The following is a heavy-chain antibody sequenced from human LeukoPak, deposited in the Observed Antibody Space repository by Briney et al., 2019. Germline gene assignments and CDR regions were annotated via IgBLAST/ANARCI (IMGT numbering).Heavy chain of an antibody. D-gene: IGHD2-2*01. CDR2: IYPGDSDT. CDR1: GYSFTSYW. J-gene: IGHJ4*02. Sequence: GESLKISCKGSGYSFTSYWIGWVRQMPGKGLEWMGIIYPGDSDTRYIPSFQGQVTISADKSISTAHLQWSSLKASDTAMYYCARQYQLLQSSYYFDYWGQGTLVTVSS. CDR3: ARQYQLLQSSYYFDY. V-gene: IGHV5-51*01.